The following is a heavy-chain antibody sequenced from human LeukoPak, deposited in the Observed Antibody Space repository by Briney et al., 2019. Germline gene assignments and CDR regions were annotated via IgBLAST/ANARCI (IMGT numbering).Heavy chain of an antibody. Sequence: QSGGSLRLSCAASGFTFSSYAMSWVRQAPGKGLEWVSGISGSGDNTYYADSVKGRFTISRDNSKNTLYLQMNSLRAEDTAVYYCARGSGDYYDYWGQGTLVTVSS. CDR2: ISGSGDNT. J-gene: IGHJ4*02. CDR1: GFTFSSYA. CDR3: ARGSGDYYDY. D-gene: IGHD2-15*01. V-gene: IGHV3-23*01.